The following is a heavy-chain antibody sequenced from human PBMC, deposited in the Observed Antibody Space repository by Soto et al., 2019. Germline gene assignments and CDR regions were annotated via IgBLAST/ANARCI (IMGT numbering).Heavy chain of an antibody. J-gene: IGHJ2*01. V-gene: IGHV3-23*01. CDR3: ARDWLRRDDILTPSWNFNL. D-gene: IGHD3-9*01. CDR2: ISGGGGST. CDR1: GFTFSNCA. Sequence: EVQLLESGGGLVQPGGSLRLSCAASGFTFSNCAMTWVRQAPGKGLEWVSAISGGGGSTHYTDSVKGRFTVSRDNSKNTLYLQINNLRPGDTAVYYCARDWLRRDDILTPSWNFNLWGQGTLVTAS.